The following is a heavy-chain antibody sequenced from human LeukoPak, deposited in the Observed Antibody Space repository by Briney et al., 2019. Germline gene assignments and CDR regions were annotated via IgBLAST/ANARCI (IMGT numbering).Heavy chain of an antibody. V-gene: IGHV4-59*10. J-gene: IGHJ4*02. Sequence: SETLSLTCAVYGESFRDYYWSWIRQPAGKGLEWIGRIYTSGSTNYNPSLKSRVTMSVDTSKNQFSLKLSSVTAADTAVYYCARGPASLWPIDYWGQGTLVTVSS. D-gene: IGHD2/OR15-2a*01. CDR3: ARGPASLWPIDY. CDR2: IYTSGST. CDR1: GESFRDYY.